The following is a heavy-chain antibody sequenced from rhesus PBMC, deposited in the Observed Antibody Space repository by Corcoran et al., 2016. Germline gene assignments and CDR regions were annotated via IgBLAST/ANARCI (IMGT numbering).Heavy chain of an antibody. J-gene: IGHJ6*01. Sequence: QVQLQESGPGLRKPSETLSLTCAVPGGPISRNYWSWIRQPPGKGLEWLGRIYGSGGRTDYNPSLKSRVTISTDTSKNQFSLKLSSVTAADTAVYYCARIRAAHGLDSWGQGVVVTVSS. D-gene: IGHD6-25*01. CDR1: GGPISRNY. CDR2: IYGSGGRT. CDR3: ARIRAAHGLDS. V-gene: IGHV4-160*01.